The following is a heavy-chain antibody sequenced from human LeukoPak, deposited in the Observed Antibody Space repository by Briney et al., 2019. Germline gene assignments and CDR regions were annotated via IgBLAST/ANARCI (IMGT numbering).Heavy chain of an antibody. Sequence: GGSLRLSCAASGFDFSVAWMHWVRQAPGKGLVWVSVIKSEGSGTAYADSVKGRFTISRDNSENRLFLQMNSLRPDDSALYYCTKDLMTGFSSGWYFAYWGQGTLVTVSS. V-gene: IGHV3-74*03. CDR1: GFDFSVAW. D-gene: IGHD6-19*01. CDR2: IKSEGSGT. CDR3: TKDLMTGFSSGWYFAY. J-gene: IGHJ4*02.